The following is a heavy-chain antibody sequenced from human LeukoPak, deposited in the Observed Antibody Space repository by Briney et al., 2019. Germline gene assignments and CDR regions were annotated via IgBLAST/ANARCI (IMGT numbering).Heavy chain of an antibody. D-gene: IGHD4-11*01. Sequence: GGSLRLSCAASGFTFNTYSMNWGPQAPGKGRECVSSISSSRWYIHYEDSVRGRFTISRDNAKNSLYLQLNSLRAEDTAVYYCARDREYTDYLHNWFDPWGQGTLVTVSS. CDR3: ARDREYTDYLHNWFDP. CDR2: ISSSRWYI. J-gene: IGHJ5*02. V-gene: IGHV3-21*01. CDR1: GFTFNTYS.